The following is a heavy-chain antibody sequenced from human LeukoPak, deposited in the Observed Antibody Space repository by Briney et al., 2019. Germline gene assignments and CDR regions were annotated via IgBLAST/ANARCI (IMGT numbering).Heavy chain of an antibody. Sequence: PGGSLRLSCAASGFTFNTFGMNWVRQAPGKGLEWISYIGSSNNVIHYADSVMGRFTISRDNAKNSLYLQMNSLRVEDTAVYYCVRGGLVRTSEGYWGQGTLVTVSS. V-gene: IGHV3-48*01. J-gene: IGHJ4*02. CDR3: VRGGLVRTSEGY. D-gene: IGHD6-6*01. CDR1: GFTFNTFG. CDR2: IGSSNNVI.